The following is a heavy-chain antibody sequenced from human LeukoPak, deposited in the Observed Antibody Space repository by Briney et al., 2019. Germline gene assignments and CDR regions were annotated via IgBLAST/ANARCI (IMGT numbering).Heavy chain of an antibody. J-gene: IGHJ4*02. CDR3: AKDMREVVVAATVFDY. CDR2: ISYDGSNK. D-gene: IGHD2-15*01. V-gene: IGHV3-30*18. CDR1: GFTFSSYG. Sequence: GGSLRLSCAASGFTFSSYGMHWVRQAPGKGLEWVAVISYDGSNKYYADSAKGRFTISRDNSKNTLYLQMNSLRAEDTAVYYCAKDMREVVVAATVFDYWGQGTLVTVSS.